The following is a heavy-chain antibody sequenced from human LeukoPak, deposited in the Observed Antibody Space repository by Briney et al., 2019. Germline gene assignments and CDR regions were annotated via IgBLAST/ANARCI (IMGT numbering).Heavy chain of an antibody. CDR2: IYYSGST. D-gene: IGHD3-22*01. CDR3: ARDPRGMIVVVEDAFDI. Sequence: SETLSLTCAVSGGSISSNSYYWGWIRQPPGKGLEWIGSIYYSGSTYYNPSLKSRVTISVDTSKNQFSLKLSSVTAADTAVYYCARDPRGMIVVVEDAFDIWGQGTMVTVSS. J-gene: IGHJ3*02. V-gene: IGHV4-39*07. CDR1: GGSISSNSYY.